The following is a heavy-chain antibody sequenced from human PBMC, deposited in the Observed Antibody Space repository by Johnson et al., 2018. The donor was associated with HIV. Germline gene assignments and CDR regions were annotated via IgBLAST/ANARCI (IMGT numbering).Heavy chain of an antibody. Sequence: EQLVESGGGLVQPGGSLRLSCAASGFTFSNYWMHWVRQAPGKGLVWVSRMNGDGSSTTYADSVKGRFTISRDNAKNTLYLQMNSLRVEDTAVYYCAREQELIGERAFDIWGQGTMVTVSS. V-gene: IGHV3-74*01. J-gene: IGHJ3*02. D-gene: IGHD6-13*01. CDR2: MNGDGSST. CDR3: AREQELIGERAFDI. CDR1: GFTFSNYW.